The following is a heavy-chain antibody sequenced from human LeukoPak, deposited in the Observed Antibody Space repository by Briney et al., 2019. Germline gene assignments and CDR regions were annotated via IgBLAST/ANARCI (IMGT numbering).Heavy chain of an antibody. CDR1: GFTFSSYG. J-gene: IGHJ4*02. CDR3: AKDGGGYDHGDY. V-gene: IGHV3-30*18. D-gene: IGHD5-12*01. Sequence: GGSLGLSCAASGFTFSSYGMHWVRQAPGKGLEWVAVISYDGSNKYYADSVKGRFTISRDNSKNTLYLQMNSLRAEDTAVYYCAKDGGGYDHGDYWGQGTLVTVSS. CDR2: ISYDGSNK.